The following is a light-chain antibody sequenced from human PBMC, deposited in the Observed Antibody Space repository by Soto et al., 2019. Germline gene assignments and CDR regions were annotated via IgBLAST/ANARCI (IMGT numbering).Light chain of an antibody. CDR2: GAS. Sequence: EIVMTQSPATLSVSPGERATLSCRASQSVSSNLAWYQQKPGQAPRLLIYGASTRATGIPARFSGSGSGTEFTLTISSLQSEDFAVYYCQKYNNWPRTCGQGTKG. J-gene: IGKJ1*01. CDR3: QKYNNWPRT. CDR1: QSVSSN. V-gene: IGKV3-15*01.